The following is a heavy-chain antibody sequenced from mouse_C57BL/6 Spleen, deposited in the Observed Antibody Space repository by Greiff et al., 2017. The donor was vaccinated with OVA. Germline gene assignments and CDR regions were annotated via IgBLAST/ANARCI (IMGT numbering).Heavy chain of an antibody. J-gene: IGHJ4*01. D-gene: IGHD1-1*01. CDR1: GFTFSDYG. CDR3: TWEDYYGSNPYNHGMDY. CDR2: ISSGSSTI. Sequence: EVQVVESGGGLVKPGGSLKLSCEASGFTFSDYGMHWVRQAPEKGLEWVAYISSGSSTIYYADTVKGRFTITKDNSENTLFLQMTSLRSEDTAMYYCTWEDYYGSNPYNHGMDYWGQGTAGTVSS. V-gene: IGHV5-17*01.